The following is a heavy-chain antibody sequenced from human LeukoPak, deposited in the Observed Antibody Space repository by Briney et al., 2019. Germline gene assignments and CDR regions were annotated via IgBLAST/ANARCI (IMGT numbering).Heavy chain of an antibody. J-gene: IGHJ4*02. D-gene: IGHD3-10*01. CDR3: ARATMVRGAIAFDY. CDR2: INPNSGGT. Sequence: ASVKVSCKASGYTFTDYYMHWVRQAPGQGLEWMGWINPNSGGTNYAQKFRGRVTMTRDTSIRTAYMELSRLTSDDTAVYYCARATMVRGAIAFDYWGQGILVTVSS. CDR1: GYTFTDYY. V-gene: IGHV1-2*02.